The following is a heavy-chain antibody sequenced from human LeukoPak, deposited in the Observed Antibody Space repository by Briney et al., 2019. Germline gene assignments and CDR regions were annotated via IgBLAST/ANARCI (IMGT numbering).Heavy chain of an antibody. V-gene: IGHV4-31*02. Sequence: SETLSLTCTVSGGSISSGDYYWSWIRQHPGKGLGWFGYIYYSGDTYHNPSLKSRVTISVDTSKNQFSLKLSSVTAADTAVYYCARAPRDTNSWYYFDYWGQGTLVSVSS. CDR1: GGSISSGDYY. J-gene: IGHJ4*02. CDR3: ARAPRDTNSWYYFDY. CDR2: IYYSGDT. D-gene: IGHD5-18*01.